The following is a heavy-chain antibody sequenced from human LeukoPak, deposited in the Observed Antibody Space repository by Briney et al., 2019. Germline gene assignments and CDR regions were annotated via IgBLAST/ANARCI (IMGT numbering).Heavy chain of an antibody. CDR1: GFTFSSYS. CDR2: ISSSSSYI. CDR3: AREMGVVATTPSDY. Sequence: GGSLRLSCAASGFTFSSYSMNWVRQAPGKGLEWVSSISSSSSYIYYADSVKGRFTISRDNAKNSLNLQMNSLRDEDTAVYYCAREMGVVATTPSDYWGQGTLVTVSS. J-gene: IGHJ4*02. V-gene: IGHV3-21*01. D-gene: IGHD5-24*01.